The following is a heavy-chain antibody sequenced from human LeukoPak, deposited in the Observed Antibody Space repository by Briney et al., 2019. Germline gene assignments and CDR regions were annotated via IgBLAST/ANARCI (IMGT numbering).Heavy chain of an antibody. Sequence: GGSLRLSCAASGFTFSNYAMSWVRQAPGKGLEWVSAISGSGGSTYHADSVQGRFTISRDNSKNTLYLQMNSLRAEDTAVYYCAKKSSSSWPTFDYWGQGTLVTVSS. D-gene: IGHD6-13*01. CDR1: GFTFSNYA. J-gene: IGHJ4*02. CDR2: ISGSGGST. CDR3: AKKSSSSWPTFDY. V-gene: IGHV3-23*01.